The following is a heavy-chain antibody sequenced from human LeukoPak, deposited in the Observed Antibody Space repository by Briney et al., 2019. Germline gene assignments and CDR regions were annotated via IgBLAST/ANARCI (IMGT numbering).Heavy chain of an antibody. Sequence: PGESLKISCKGSGYRFTSYWIAWVRQMPGKGLEWMGSIYPGDSDTRYSPSFQGQVTISVDKSISTAYLQWTSLKASDTAMYYCARQPSRDAFDIWGQATMVTVPS. CDR1: GYRFTSYW. CDR3: ARQPSRDAFDI. CDR2: IYPGDSDT. J-gene: IGHJ3*02. V-gene: IGHV5-51*01.